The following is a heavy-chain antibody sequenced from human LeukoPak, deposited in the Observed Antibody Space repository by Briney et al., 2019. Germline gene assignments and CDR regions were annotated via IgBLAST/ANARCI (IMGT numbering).Heavy chain of an antibody. V-gene: IGHV3-21*01. CDR1: GFTFSSYS. D-gene: IGHD3-16*02. CDR3: ARLQGGGRSRNFDY. Sequence: GGSLRLSCAASGFTFSSYSMNWLRQAPGKGLEGGSSISSSSSYIYYADSVKGRFTISRDNAKKSLYLQMNSLRAEDTAVYYCARLQGGGRSRNFDYWGQGTLVTVSS. CDR2: ISSSSSYI. J-gene: IGHJ4*02.